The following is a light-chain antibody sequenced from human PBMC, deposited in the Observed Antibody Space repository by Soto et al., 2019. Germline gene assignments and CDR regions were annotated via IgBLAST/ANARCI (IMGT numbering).Light chain of an antibody. CDR2: AAS. Sequence: DIELTQSPSFLSASVGDRVTITCRASQGVRSYLAWYQQKPGKAPKLLIYAASSLQSGVPSRFSGSGSGTDFTLTISSLQPEDFAVYYCQQYDSLPHTFGQGTRVDIK. V-gene: IGKV1-9*01. CDR1: QGVRSY. CDR3: QQYDSLPHT. J-gene: IGKJ5*01.